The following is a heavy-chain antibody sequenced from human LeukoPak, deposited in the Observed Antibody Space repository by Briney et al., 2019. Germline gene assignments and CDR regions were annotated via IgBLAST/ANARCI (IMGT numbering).Heavy chain of an antibody. CDR3: ATDLRYSSSWYKFDY. CDR1: GYTLTELS. V-gene: IGHV1-24*01. CDR2: FDPEDGET. Sequence: GASVKVSCKVSGYTLTELSMHWVRQAPGKGLEWMGGFDPEDGETIYAQKFQGRVTMTEDTSTDTAYVELSSLRSEDTAVYYCATDLRYSSSWYKFDYWGQGTPVTVSS. J-gene: IGHJ4*02. D-gene: IGHD6-13*01.